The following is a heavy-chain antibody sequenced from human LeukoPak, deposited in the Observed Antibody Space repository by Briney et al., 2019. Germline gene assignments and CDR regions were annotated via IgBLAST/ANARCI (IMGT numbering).Heavy chain of an antibody. CDR1: GASIYNYY. D-gene: IGHD6-13*01. Sequence: SETLSLICTVSGASIYNYYWTWLRQPPGKGLEWIGFIHYSGSSAYNPSLEGRVTTSVDTSKNQVSLKLTSVTAADTAVYYCATGTASSTSDAFDVWGQGTMVAVSS. V-gene: IGHV4-59*01. J-gene: IGHJ3*01. CDR3: ATGTASSTSDAFDV. CDR2: IHYSGSS.